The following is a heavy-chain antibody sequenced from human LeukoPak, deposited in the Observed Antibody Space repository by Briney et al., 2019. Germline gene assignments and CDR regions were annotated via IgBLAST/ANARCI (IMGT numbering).Heavy chain of an antibody. D-gene: IGHD1-1*01. V-gene: IGHV1-24*01. J-gene: IGHJ6*02. CDR1: GYTLTELS. CDR2: FDPEDGET. CDR3: ATDLERNYYYYYGMDV. Sequence: EASVKVSCKVSGYTLTELSMHWVRQAPGKGLEWMGGFDPEDGETIYARKFQGRVTMTEDTSTDTAYMELSSLRSEDTAVYYCATDLERNYYYYYGMDVWGQGTTVTVSS.